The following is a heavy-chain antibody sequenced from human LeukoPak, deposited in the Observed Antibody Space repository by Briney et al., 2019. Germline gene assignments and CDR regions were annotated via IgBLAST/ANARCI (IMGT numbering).Heavy chain of an antibody. Sequence: SETLSLTCTVSGGSISSYYWSWIRQPPGKGLEWIGNIYYSGSTNYNPSLKSRVTISVDTSKNQFSLKLSSVTAADTAVYYCARGVVETSEVPDTYFDYWGQGTLVTVSS. CDR1: GGSISSYY. V-gene: IGHV4-59*01. J-gene: IGHJ4*02. CDR2: IYYSGST. CDR3: ARGVVETSEVPDTYFDY. D-gene: IGHD2-21*02.